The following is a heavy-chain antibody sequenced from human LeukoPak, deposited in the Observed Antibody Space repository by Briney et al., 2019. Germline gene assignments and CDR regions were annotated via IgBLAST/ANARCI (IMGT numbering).Heavy chain of an antibody. J-gene: IGHJ3*02. D-gene: IGHD5-18*01. CDR1: GGSFSGYY. CDR3: ARASYSYGAFDI. Sequence: KASETLSLTCAVYGGSFSGYYWSWVRQPPGKGLEWIEEINHSGSTNYNPSLKSRVTISVDTSKNQFSLKLSSVTAADTAVYYCARASYSYGAFDIWGQGTMVTVSS. V-gene: IGHV4-34*01. CDR2: INHSGST.